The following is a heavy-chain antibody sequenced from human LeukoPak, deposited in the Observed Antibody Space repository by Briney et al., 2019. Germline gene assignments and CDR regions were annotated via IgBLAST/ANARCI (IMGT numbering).Heavy chain of an antibody. Sequence: EASVKVSCKASVGTFSSYAISWVRQAPGQGLEWMGRIVPFIGTANYAQKFQGRVTITADKSTSTAYMELSSLRSEDTAVYYCARDADPLTYYYDSSGYYFDYWGQGTLVHVFS. D-gene: IGHD3-22*01. CDR1: VGTFSSYA. J-gene: IGHJ4*02. V-gene: IGHV1-69*04. CDR3: ARDADPLTYYYDSSGYYFDY. CDR2: IVPFIGTA.